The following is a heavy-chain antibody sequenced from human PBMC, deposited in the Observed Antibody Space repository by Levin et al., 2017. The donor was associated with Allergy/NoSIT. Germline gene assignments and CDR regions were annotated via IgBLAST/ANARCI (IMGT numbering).Heavy chain of an antibody. V-gene: IGHV1-69*06. CDR3: ASIAFSGTMVQGVITNWFDP. CDR1: GGTFSSYA. J-gene: IGHJ5*02. CDR2: IIPIFGTA. Sequence: GASVKVSCKASGGTFSSYAISWVRQAPGQGLEWMGGIIPIFGTANYAQKFQGRVTITADKSTSTAYMELSSLRSEDTAVYYCASIAFSGTMVQGVITNWFDPWGQGTLVTVSS. D-gene: IGHD3-10*01.